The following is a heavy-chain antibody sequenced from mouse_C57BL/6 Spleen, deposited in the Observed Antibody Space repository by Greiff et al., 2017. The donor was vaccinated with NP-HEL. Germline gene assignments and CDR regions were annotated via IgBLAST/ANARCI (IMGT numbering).Heavy chain of an antibody. J-gene: IGHJ1*03. CDR1: GYSITSGYY. D-gene: IGHD1-1*01. CDR2: ISYDGSN. Sequence: DVKLQESGPGLVKPSQSLSLTCSVTGYSITSGYYWNWIRQFPGNKLEWMGYISYDGSNNYNPSLKNRISITRDTSKNQFFLKLNSVTTEDTATYYCARPVVAHWYFDVWGTGTTVTVSS. CDR3: ARPVVAHWYFDV. V-gene: IGHV3-6*01.